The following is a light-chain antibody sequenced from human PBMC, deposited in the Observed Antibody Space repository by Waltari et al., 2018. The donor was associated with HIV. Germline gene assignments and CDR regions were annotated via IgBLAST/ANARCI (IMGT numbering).Light chain of an antibody. V-gene: IGLV2-14*03. CDR1: SRDVGGYNY. J-gene: IGLJ2*01. CDR2: YVS. Sequence: QSALTQPASVSGSPGQSITISCTGTSRDVGGYNYFYWYQHHPGKAPKLMIYYVSNRPSGVSNRFSGSKSGNTASLTISGLQAEDEADYYCNSYTTSSTLHVVFGGGTKLTVL. CDR3: NSYTTSSTLHVV.